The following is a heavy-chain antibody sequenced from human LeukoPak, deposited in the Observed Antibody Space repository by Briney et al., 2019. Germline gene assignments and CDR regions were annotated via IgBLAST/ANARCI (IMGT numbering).Heavy chain of an antibody. D-gene: IGHD6-13*01. CDR1: GFTFSTFG. V-gene: IGHV3-30*03. J-gene: IGHJ3*02. Sequence: GRSLRLSCAASGFTFSTFGMNWVRQAPGKGLEWVAVTSYDGSHTYYADSVKGRFTISRDNAKNTLYLQMNSLRAEDTAVYYCARDVGGSSSWYQSAFDIWGQGTMVTVSS. CDR2: TSYDGSHT. CDR3: ARDVGGSSSWYQSAFDI.